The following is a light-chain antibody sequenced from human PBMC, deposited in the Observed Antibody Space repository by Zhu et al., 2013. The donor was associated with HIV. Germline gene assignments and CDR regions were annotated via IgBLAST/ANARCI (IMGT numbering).Light chain of an antibody. Sequence: QSALTQPPSASGSPGQSVTISCTGTYSDVGAYNYVSWYQQYPGKAPTLLIYGVNQRPSGVSDRFSGSKSGKTASLTISGLQTEDEADYYCCSYAGDSTYVFGTGTKVTVL. J-gene: IGLJ1*01. CDR2: GVN. CDR1: YSDVGAYNY. CDR3: CSYAGDSTYV. V-gene: IGLV2-8*01.